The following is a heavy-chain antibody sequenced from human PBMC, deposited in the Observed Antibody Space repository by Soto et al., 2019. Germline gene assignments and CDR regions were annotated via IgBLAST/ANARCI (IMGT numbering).Heavy chain of an antibody. CDR1: GLTFNETG. Sequence: EVQVVESGGGLVQPGGSLKLSCAASGLTFNETGIHWVRQASGKGLEWVGRIRSKINNYATGYATSVKGRFTLSRDDSRKTAFLQMNSLKTEDTAVYYCTNGMDVWGRGATVIVSS. CDR2: IRSKINNYAT. J-gene: IGHJ6*02. CDR3: TNGMDV. V-gene: IGHV3-73*02.